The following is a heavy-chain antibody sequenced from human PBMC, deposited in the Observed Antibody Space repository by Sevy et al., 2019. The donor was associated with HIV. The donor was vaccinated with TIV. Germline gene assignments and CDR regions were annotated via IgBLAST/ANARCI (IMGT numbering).Heavy chain of an antibody. D-gene: IGHD3-3*01. J-gene: IGHJ4*02. CDR2: ISSSSSYT. CDR3: ARAASYDFWSGYCYYFDY. Sequence: GGSLRLSCAASGFTFSDYYMSWIRQAPGKGLEWVSYISSSSSYTNYADSVKGRFTISRDKAKNTLCLQMNSLRAEDTAVYYCARAASYDFWSGYCYYFDYWGQGTLVTVSS. CDR1: GFTFSDYY. V-gene: IGHV3-11*06.